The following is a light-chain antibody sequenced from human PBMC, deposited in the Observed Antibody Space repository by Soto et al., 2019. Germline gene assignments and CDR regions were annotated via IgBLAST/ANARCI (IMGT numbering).Light chain of an antibody. Sequence: DIVMTQSPASLAVSLGERATINCKSSQSVLDSSNNRNYLAWYQQKPGQPPKLLIYWASTRESGVPGRFRGSGSGTDFTLTINSLQAEDVAVYSCQQYYSTSSITFGQGTRLESK. CDR3: QQYYSTSSIT. V-gene: IGKV4-1*01. CDR1: QSVLDSSNNRNY. J-gene: IGKJ5*01. CDR2: WAS.